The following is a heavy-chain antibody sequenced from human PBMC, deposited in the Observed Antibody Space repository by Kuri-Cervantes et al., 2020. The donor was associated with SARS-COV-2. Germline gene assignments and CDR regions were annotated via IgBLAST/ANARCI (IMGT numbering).Heavy chain of an antibody. V-gene: IGHV4-59*01. CDR1: GGSISSYY. Sequence: SETLSLTCTVSGGSISSYYWSWIRQPPGKGLEWIGYIYYSGSTNYNPSLKSRVTISVDTSKNQFSLKLSSVTAADTAVYYCARSSSWYAVDYWGQGTLVTVSS. CDR2: IYYSGST. J-gene: IGHJ4*02. D-gene: IGHD6-13*01. CDR3: ARSSSWYAVDY.